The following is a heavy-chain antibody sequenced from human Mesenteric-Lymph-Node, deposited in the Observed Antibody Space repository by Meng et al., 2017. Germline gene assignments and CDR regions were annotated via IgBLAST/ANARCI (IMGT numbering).Heavy chain of an antibody. D-gene: IGHD3-22*01. V-gene: IGHV1-2*06. CDR2: INPNSGGT. Sequence: ASVKVSCKTSGYTFTSYAMNWVRQAPGQGLEWMGRINPNSGGTNYAQKFQGRVTMTRDTSISTAYMELSRLRSDDTAVYYCARLYDSSGYYYSGNAFDIWGQGTMVTVSS. CDR3: ARLYDSSGYYYSGNAFDI. CDR1: GYTFTSYA. J-gene: IGHJ3*02.